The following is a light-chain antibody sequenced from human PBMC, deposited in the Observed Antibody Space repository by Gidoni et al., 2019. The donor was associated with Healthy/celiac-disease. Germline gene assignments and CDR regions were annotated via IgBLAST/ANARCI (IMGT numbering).Light chain of an antibody. CDR3: QQYNSYPYT. V-gene: IGKV1-5*03. CDR2: KAS. Sequence: DIQITQSPSTLSASVGDRVTITCRASQSISSWLAWYQQKPGKAPKLLIYKASSLESGVPSRFSGSGSGTEFTLTISSLQPDDFATYDCQQYNSYPYTFGQGTKLEIK. J-gene: IGKJ2*01. CDR1: QSISSW.